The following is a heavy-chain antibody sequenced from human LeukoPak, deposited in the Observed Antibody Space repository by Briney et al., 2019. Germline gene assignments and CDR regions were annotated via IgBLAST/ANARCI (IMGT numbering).Heavy chain of an antibody. J-gene: IGHJ5*02. CDR3: ARHGVYSGYDRRKRNNWFDP. CDR1: GYRFTSYW. Sequence: GESLKISCKGSGYRFTSYWIGWVRQMPGKGLEWMGIIYPGDSDTRYSSSFQGQVTISADKSISTAYLQWSSLKASDTAMYYCARHGVYSGYDRRKRNNWFDPWGQGTLVTVSS. CDR2: IYPGDSDT. D-gene: IGHD5-12*01. V-gene: IGHV5-51*01.